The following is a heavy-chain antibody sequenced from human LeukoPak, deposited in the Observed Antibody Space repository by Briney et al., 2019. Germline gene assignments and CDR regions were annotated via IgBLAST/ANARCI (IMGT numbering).Heavy chain of an antibody. CDR1: GGSISSYN. CDR2: IYTSGST. J-gene: IGHJ5*02. Sequence: SETLSLTSTVSGGSISSYNWSWIRQPAGKGLEWIGRIYTSGSTNYNPSLKRRVTMSVDTSKNQFSLKLSSVAAADTAVYYCARGAKQWRTVKWFDPWGQGTLVTVSS. CDR3: ARGAKQWRTVKWFDP. D-gene: IGHD6-19*01. V-gene: IGHV4-4*07.